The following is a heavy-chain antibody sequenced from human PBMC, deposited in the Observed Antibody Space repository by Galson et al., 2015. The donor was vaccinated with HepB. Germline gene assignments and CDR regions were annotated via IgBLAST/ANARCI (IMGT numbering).Heavy chain of an antibody. V-gene: IGHV3-30*03. CDR3: ARGLEWLLYSPFDF. D-gene: IGHD3-3*01. Sequence: LRLSCAASGFTFRRHGMYWVRQAPGKGLEWVAVISYDGSNEYYADSAKGRFTISRDNFKNTLYLQMNTLRAEDTAVYYCARGLEWLLYSPFDFWGQGALVTVSS. J-gene: IGHJ4*02. CDR1: GFTFRRHG. CDR2: ISYDGSNE.